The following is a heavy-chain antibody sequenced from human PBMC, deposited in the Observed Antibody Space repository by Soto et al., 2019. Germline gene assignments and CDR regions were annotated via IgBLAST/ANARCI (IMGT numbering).Heavy chain of an antibody. Sequence: SETLSLTCTVSGGSISSYCWSWIRQPPGKGLEWIGYIYYSGSTNYNPSLKSRVTISVDTSKNQFSLKLSSVTAADTAVYYCARGYRWLDYWGQGTPVTVSS. J-gene: IGHJ4*02. CDR3: ARGYRWLDY. CDR1: GGSISSYC. CDR2: IYYSGST. V-gene: IGHV4-59*01. D-gene: IGHD5-12*01.